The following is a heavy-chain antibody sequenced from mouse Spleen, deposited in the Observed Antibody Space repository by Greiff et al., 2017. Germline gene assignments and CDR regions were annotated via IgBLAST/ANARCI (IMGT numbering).Heavy chain of an antibody. V-gene: IGHV5-17*03. CDR3: ARRGNYDPYYAMDY. Sequence: EVMLVESGGGLVKPGGSLKLSCAASGFTFSDYGMHWVRQAPEKGLEWVAYISSGSSTIYYADTVKGRFTISSDNAKNTLFLQMTSLRSEDTAMYYCARRGNYDPYYAMDYWGQGNSVTGSS. CDR1: GFTFSDYG. J-gene: IGHJ4*01. CDR2: ISSGSSTI. D-gene: IGHD2-1*01.